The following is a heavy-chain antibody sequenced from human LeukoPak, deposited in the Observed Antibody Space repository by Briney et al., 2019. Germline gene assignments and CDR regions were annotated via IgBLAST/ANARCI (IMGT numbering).Heavy chain of an antibody. Sequence: GGSLRLSCAASGFTFSSYSMNWVRQAPGKGLEWVSYISSSSSTIYYADSVKGRFTISRDNAKNSLYLQMNSLRAEDTAVYYCARESTMIVVVPLDYWGQGTLVTVSS. CDR2: ISSSSSTI. D-gene: IGHD3-22*01. J-gene: IGHJ4*02. CDR3: ARESTMIVVVPLDY. CDR1: GFTFSSYS. V-gene: IGHV3-48*04.